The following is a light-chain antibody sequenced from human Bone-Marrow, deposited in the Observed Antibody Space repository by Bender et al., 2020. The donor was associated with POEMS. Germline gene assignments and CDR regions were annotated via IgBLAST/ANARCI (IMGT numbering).Light chain of an antibody. J-gene: IGLJ3*02. CDR2: MDN. V-gene: IGLV1-44*01. Sequence: QSVLTQPPSASGTPGQRVTISCSGSNSNIGTNAVNWYQQFPGTAPKLLSYMDNQRPSGVPDRFYAFKSGTSASLAISGLQSEDEADDYCAAWEAGLSGGVVGGGAKLTGL. CDR3: AAWEAGLSGGV. CDR1: NSNIGTNA.